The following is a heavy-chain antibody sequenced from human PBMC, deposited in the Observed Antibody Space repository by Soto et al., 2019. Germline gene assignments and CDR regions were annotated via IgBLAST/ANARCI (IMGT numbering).Heavy chain of an antibody. CDR1: GFTFSSYG. V-gene: IGHV3-33*01. CDR2: IWYDGSNK. J-gene: IGHJ6*02. D-gene: IGHD3-10*01. Sequence: QVQLVESGGGVVQPGRSLRLSCAASGFTFSSYGMHWVRQAPGKGLEWVAVIWYDGSNKYYADSVKGRFTISRDNSKNTLYLQMNSLRAEDTAVYYCARDEWYGSGRGTYYYYYGMDVWGQGTTVTVSS. CDR3: ARDEWYGSGRGTYYYYYGMDV.